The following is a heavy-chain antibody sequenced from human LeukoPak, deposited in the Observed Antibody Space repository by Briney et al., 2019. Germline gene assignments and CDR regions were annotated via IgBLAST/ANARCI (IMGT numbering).Heavy chain of an antibody. CDR2: ISGSGGST. CDR1: GFTFSSYG. V-gene: IGHV3-23*01. D-gene: IGHD6-13*01. J-gene: IGHJ3*02. Sequence: PGGSLRLSCAASGFTFSSYGMNWVRQAPGKGLEWVSGISGSGGSTYYADSVKGRFTISRDNSKNTLDLQMNSLRAEDTAVYYCAKGRSSSWYIYDAFDIWGQGTMVTVSS. CDR3: AKGRSSSWYIYDAFDI.